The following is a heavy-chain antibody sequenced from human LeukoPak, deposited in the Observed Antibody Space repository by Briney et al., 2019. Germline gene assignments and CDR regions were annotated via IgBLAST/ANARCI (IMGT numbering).Heavy chain of an antibody. D-gene: IGHD6-6*01. CDR1: GFTFSSYA. CDR2: ISCSGGST. CDR3: AKCWEYSSSSGVDYFDY. Sequence: PGGSLRLSCAASGFTFSSYAMSWVRQAPGKGLEWVSAISCSGGSTYYADSVKGRFTISRDNSKNTLYLQMNSLRAEDTAVYYCAKCWEYSSSSGVDYFDYWGQGTLVTVSS. V-gene: IGHV3-23*01. J-gene: IGHJ4*02.